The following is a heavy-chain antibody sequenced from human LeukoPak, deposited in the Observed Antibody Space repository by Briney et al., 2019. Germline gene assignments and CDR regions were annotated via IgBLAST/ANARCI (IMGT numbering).Heavy chain of an antibody. D-gene: IGHD1-26*01. CDR2: IIPIFGTA. J-gene: IGHJ4*02. Sequence: VASVKVSCKASGGTFSSYAISWVRQAPGQGLEWMGGIIPIFGTANYAQKFQGRVTITADESTSTAYMELSSLRSEDTAVYYCARGSGSYYGFDYWGQGTLVTVSS. V-gene: IGHV1-69*13. CDR3: ARGSGSYYGFDY. CDR1: GGTFSSYA.